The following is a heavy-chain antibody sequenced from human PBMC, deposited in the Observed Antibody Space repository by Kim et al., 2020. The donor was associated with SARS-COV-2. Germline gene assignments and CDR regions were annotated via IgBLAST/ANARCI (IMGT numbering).Heavy chain of an antibody. Sequence: SVKVSCKASGGTFSSYAISSVRQAPGQGLEWMGGIIPIFGTANYAQKFQGRVTITADESTSTAYMELSSLRSEDTAVYYCARELWFGEHNPVYYYYGMDVWGQGTTVTVSS. CDR1: GGTFSSYA. CDR2: IIPIFGTA. J-gene: IGHJ6*02. CDR3: ARELWFGEHNPVYYYYGMDV. V-gene: IGHV1-69*13. D-gene: IGHD3-10*01.